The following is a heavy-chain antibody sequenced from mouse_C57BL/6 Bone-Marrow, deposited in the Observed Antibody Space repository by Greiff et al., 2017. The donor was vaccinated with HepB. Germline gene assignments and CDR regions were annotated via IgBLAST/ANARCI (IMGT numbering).Heavy chain of an antibody. V-gene: IGHV14-2*01. CDR1: GFNIKDYY. J-gene: IGHJ1*03. Sequence: EVKVVESGAELVKPGASVKLSCTASGFNIKDYYMHWVKQRTEQGLEWIGRIDPEDGETKYAPKFQGKATITADTSSNTAYLQLSSLTSEDTAVYYCASLTGTLGYFDVWGTGTTVTVSS. D-gene: IGHD4-1*01. CDR3: ASLTGTLGYFDV. CDR2: IDPEDGET.